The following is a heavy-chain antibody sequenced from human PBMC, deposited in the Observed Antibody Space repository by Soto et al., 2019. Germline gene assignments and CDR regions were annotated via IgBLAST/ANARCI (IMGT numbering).Heavy chain of an antibody. V-gene: IGHV1-69*13. D-gene: IGHD6-19*01. CDR2: IIPIFGTA. J-gene: IGHJ4*02. CDR3: ARGLIAVAGTGEDY. Sequence: ASVKVSCKASGGTFSSYAISWVRQAPGQGLEWMGGIIPIFGTANYAQKFQGRVTITADESTSTAYMELSSLRSEDTAVYYCARGLIAVAGTGEDYWGQGTLVTVPS. CDR1: GGTFSSYA.